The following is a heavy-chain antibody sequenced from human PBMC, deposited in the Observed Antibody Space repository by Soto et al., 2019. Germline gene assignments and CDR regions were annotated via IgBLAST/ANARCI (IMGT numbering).Heavy chain of an antibody. V-gene: IGHV4-4*07. Sequence: QVQLQESGPGLVKPSETLSLTCTVSGGSISSYYWSWIRQPAGKGLEWIGRIYTSGSTNYNPSLRSRVTMSVDTSKNQFSLKLSSVTAADTAVYYCARDLWYGSNYYGMDVWGQGTTVTVSS. CDR2: IYTSGST. D-gene: IGHD6-13*01. J-gene: IGHJ6*02. CDR1: GGSISSYY. CDR3: ARDLWYGSNYYGMDV.